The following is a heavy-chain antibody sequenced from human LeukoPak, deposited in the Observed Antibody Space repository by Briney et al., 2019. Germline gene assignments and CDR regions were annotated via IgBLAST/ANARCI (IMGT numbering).Heavy chain of an antibody. CDR3: ASGRILIIPAAIWG. J-gene: IGHJ4*02. D-gene: IGHD2-2*01. V-gene: IGHV3-7*03. CDR2: IKQDGSEK. CDR1: GFTFSSYW. Sequence: PGGSLRLSCAASGFTFSSYWMSWVRQAPGKGLEWVANIKQDGSEKYYVDSVKGRFTISRDNAKNSLYLQMNSLRAEDTAVYYRASGRILIIPAAIWGRGQGTLGTVSP.